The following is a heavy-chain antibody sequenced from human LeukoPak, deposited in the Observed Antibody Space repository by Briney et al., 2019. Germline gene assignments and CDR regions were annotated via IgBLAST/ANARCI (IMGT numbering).Heavy chain of an antibody. D-gene: IGHD1-7*01. CDR1: SGSINFYY. Sequence: SETLSLTCTVSSGSINFYYWSWIRQTPGKGLEWIGYIYYRGSTNYNPPLKSRVTISVDTPKNQFSLNLSSVTAADTAIYYCARTTGNYGYYFDYWGQGAQVTVSS. CDR2: IYYRGST. V-gene: IGHV4-59*01. CDR3: ARTTGNYGYYFDY. J-gene: IGHJ4*02.